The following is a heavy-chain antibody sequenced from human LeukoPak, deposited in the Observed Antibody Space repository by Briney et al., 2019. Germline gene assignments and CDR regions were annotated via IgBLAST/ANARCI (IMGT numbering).Heavy chain of an antibody. V-gene: IGHV4-39*01. Sequence: SETLSLTCTVSGASVSGSAYYWGWIRQLPGKGLEWIGNIYYSGSTYYNESLESRVTISIDTSKNQFSLKLNSVTAADTAMYYCTKSGGYGLIDYWGQGTLVTVSS. D-gene: IGHD1-26*01. J-gene: IGHJ4*02. CDR3: TKSGGYGLIDY. CDR1: GASVSGSAYY. CDR2: IYYSGST.